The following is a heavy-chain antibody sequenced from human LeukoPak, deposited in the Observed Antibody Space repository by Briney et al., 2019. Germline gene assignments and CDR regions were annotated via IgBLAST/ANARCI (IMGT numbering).Heavy chain of an antibody. CDR2: INHSGST. D-gene: IGHD6-13*01. V-gene: IGHV4-34*01. CDR3: ARGRAAAIPRKQEPSYYYGMDV. J-gene: IGHJ6*02. CDR1: GGSFSGYY. Sequence: KPSETLSLTCAVYGGSFSGYYWSWLRQPPGKGLEWIGEINHSGSTNYNPSLKSRVTISVDTSKIQFSLKLSSVTAADTAVYYCARGRAAAIPRKQEPSYYYGMDVWGQGTTVTVSS.